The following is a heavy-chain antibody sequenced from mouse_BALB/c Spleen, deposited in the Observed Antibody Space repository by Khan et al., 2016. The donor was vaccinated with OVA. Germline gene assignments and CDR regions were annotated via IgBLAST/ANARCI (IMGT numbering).Heavy chain of an antibody. D-gene: IGHD2-1*01. J-gene: IGHJ4*01. CDR1: GYTFTSYY. CDR3: ARWGGNYPSYAMDY. V-gene: IGHV1S56*01. Sequence: VQLQESGPELVKPGASVRISCKASGYTFTSYYIHWVKQRPGQGLEWIGWIYPGNVNTKYNEKFKGKATLTADKSSSTAYMQLSSLTSEDSAVYFCARWGGNYPSYAMDYWGQGTSVTVSS. CDR2: IYPGNVNT.